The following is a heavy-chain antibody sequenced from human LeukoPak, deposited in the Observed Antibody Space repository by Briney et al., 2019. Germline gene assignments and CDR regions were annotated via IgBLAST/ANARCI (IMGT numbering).Heavy chain of an antibody. D-gene: IGHD2-15*01. CDR3: ARVGRYCSGGSCYYFDY. Sequence: SETLSLTCTVSGGSISSYYWSWIRKPPGKGMEWIGYIYYSGSTNYNPSLKSRVTISVDTSKNQFSLKLSSVTAADTAVYYCARVGRYCSGGSCYYFDYWGQGTLVTVSS. J-gene: IGHJ4*02. CDR2: IYYSGST. CDR1: GGSISSYY. V-gene: IGHV4-59*01.